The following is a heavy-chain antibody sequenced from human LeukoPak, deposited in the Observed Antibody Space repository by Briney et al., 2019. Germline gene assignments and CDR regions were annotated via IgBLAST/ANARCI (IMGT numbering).Heavy chain of an antibody. D-gene: IGHD6-13*01. CDR2: ISAYNGNT. CDR3: ARDRLSSSWFGDIQNWFDP. V-gene: IGHV1-18*01. J-gene: IGHJ5*02. Sequence: ASVKVSCKASGYTFTSYGISWVRQAPGQGLEWMGWISAYNGNTNYAQKFQGRVTMTRDTSTSTVYMELSSLRSEDTAVYYCARDRLSSSWFGDIQNWFDPWGQGTLVTVSS. CDR1: GYTFTSYG.